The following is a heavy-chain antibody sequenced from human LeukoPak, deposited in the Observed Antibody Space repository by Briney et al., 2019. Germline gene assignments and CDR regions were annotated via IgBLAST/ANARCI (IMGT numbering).Heavy chain of an antibody. J-gene: IGHJ4*02. CDR2: IIPIFGTA. Sequence: ASVKVSCKASGYTFTSYGISWVRQAPGQGLEWMGGIIPIFGTANYAQKFQGRVTITADESTSTAYMELSSLRSEDTAVYYCARGTRDGYINFDYWGQGTLVTVSS. V-gene: IGHV1-69*13. D-gene: IGHD5-24*01. CDR3: ARGTRDGYINFDY. CDR1: GYTFTSYG.